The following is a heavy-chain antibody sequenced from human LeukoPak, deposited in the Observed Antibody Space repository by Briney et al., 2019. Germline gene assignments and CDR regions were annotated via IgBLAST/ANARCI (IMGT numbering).Heavy chain of an antibody. V-gene: IGHV1-2*02. CDR2: INPNSGGT. CDR1: GYTFTGYY. D-gene: IGHD2-21*01. J-gene: IGHJ4*02. Sequence: ASVWVSCKASGYTFTGYYMHWVRQAPGQGLEWMGWINPNSGGTNYAQKFQGMVTMTWDTSISTAYMELSRLRSDDTAVYYCAPSGGTTYDFYLWYFDYWVGGTVDTVSS. CDR3: APSGGTTYDFYLWYFDY.